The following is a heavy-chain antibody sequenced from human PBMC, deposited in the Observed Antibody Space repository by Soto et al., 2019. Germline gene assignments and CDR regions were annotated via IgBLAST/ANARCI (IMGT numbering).Heavy chain of an antibody. J-gene: IGHJ3*02. CDR3: ARSSISWSSLYAFDI. Sequence: SVKVSCKASGGTFSSYAISWVRQAPGQGLEWMGGIIPIFGTANYAQKFQGRVTITADESTSTAYMELSSLRSEDTDVYYCARSSISWSSLYAFDIWGQGTMVTVSS. CDR1: GGTFSSYA. CDR2: IIPIFGTA. V-gene: IGHV1-69*13. D-gene: IGHD1-26*01.